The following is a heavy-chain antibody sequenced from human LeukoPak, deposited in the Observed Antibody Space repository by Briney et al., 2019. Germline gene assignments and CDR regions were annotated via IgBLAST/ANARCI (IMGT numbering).Heavy chain of an antibody. CDR3: ARGLDTAMVTSWFDAFDI. D-gene: IGHD5-18*01. V-gene: IGHV1-69*05. CDR2: IIPIFGTA. CDR1: GGTFSSYA. J-gene: IGHJ3*02. Sequence: SVKVSCKASGGTFSSYAISWVRQAPGQGLEWMGRIIPIFGTASYAQKFQGRVTITTDESTSTAYMELSSLRSEDTAVYYCARGLDTAMVTSWFDAFDIWGQGTMVTVSS.